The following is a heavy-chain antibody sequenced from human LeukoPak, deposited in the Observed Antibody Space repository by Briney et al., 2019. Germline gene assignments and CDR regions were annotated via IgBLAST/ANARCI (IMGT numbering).Heavy chain of an antibody. D-gene: IGHD3-10*01. CDR3: ARDGYYGSGSYRLGY. J-gene: IGHJ4*02. CDR2: INHSGST. Sequence: SETLSLTCAVYGGSFSGYYWSWIRQPPGKGLEWIGEINHSGSTNYNPSLKSRVTMSVDTSKNQFSLKLSSVTAADTAVYYCARDGYYGSGSYRLGYWGQGTLVTVSS. V-gene: IGHV4-34*01. CDR1: GGSFSGYY.